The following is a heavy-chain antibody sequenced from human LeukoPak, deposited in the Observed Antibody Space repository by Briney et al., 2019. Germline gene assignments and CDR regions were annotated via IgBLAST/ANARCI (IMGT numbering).Heavy chain of an antibody. Sequence: SETLSLTCTVSGGSISSSSYYWGWIRQPPGKGLEWIGSIYHSGSTYYNPSLKSRVTISVDTSKNQFSLKLSSVTAADTAVYYCARIGSNTAMDLADYWGQGTLVTVSS. V-gene: IGHV4-39*07. CDR1: GGSISSSSYY. J-gene: IGHJ4*02. CDR2: IYHSGST. CDR3: ARIGSNTAMDLADY. D-gene: IGHD5-18*01.